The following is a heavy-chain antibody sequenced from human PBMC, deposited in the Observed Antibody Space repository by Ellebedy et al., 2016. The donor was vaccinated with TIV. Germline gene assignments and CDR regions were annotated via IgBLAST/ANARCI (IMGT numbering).Heavy chain of an antibody. Sequence: GGSLTLSXPASGFTFSSYAMSWVRQAPGKGLEWLSTISDSTYTTYYADSVRGRFTISRDNSKNTLYLNMSSLRVEDTAIYYCAKGALWFGEIDAFDVWGQGTMVTVSS. CDR1: GFTFSSYA. J-gene: IGHJ3*01. V-gene: IGHV3-23*01. CDR3: AKGALWFGEIDAFDV. D-gene: IGHD3-10*01. CDR2: ISDSTYTT.